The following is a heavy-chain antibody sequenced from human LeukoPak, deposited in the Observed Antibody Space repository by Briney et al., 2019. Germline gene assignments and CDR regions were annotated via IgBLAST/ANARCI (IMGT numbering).Heavy chain of an antibody. J-gene: IGHJ4*02. CDR3: ARDTGSSWSFDY. V-gene: IGHV3-33*01. CDR1: GFTFNTFG. D-gene: IGHD6-13*01. Sequence: GGSLRLSCAASGFTFNTFGMHWVRQAPGKGLEWVAVIWYDGSNKYYADSVKGRFTISRDISENTLYLQMNSLRAEDTAVYYCARDTGSSWSFDYWGQGTPVTVSS. CDR2: IWYDGSNK.